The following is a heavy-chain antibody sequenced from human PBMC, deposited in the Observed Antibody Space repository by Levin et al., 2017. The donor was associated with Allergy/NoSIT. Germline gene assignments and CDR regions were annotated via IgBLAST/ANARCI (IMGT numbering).Heavy chain of an antibody. Sequence: PGGSLRLSCQASGYSFTSYDINWVRQATGQGLEWMGWMNPNSGKTGIAQKFQGRVAMTRNTSTSTAYMELSSLRSEDSAVYYCARGEGAIRDPSKPDYWGQGTLVTVSS. J-gene: IGHJ4*02. CDR1: GYSFTSYD. CDR2: MNPNSGKT. V-gene: IGHV1-8*01. D-gene: IGHD1-26*01. CDR3: ARGEGAIRDPSKPDY.